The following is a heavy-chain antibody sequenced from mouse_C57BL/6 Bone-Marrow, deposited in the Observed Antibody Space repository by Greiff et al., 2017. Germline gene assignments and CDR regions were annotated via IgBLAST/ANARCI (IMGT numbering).Heavy chain of an antibody. CDR2: ISYSGST. CDR1: GYSITSDY. V-gene: IGHV3-8*01. CDR3: ARYTYGSSPYWYFDV. D-gene: IGHD1-1*01. Sequence: EVKLMESGPGLAKPSQTLSLTCSVTGYSITSDYWNWIRKFPGNKLEYMGYISYSGSTYYNPSLKSRISITRDTSKNQYYLQLNSVTTEDTATYYCARYTYGSSPYWYFDVWGTGTTGTVSS. J-gene: IGHJ1*03.